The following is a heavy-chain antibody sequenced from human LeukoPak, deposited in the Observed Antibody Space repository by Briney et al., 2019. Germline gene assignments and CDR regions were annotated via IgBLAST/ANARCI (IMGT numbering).Heavy chain of an antibody. D-gene: IGHD2-15*01. V-gene: IGHV1-2*02. CDR2: IRPNGGGT. Sequence: ASVKVSCKASGYTFIASYMHWLRQAPGQGLEWMGWIRPNGGGTNYAQKFQGRVTMTRDTSISTAYMELSSLRSGDTAVYYCARDPTSAGGIVENWFDPWGQGTLVTVSS. CDR1: GYTFIASY. J-gene: IGHJ5*02. CDR3: ARDPTSAGGIVENWFDP.